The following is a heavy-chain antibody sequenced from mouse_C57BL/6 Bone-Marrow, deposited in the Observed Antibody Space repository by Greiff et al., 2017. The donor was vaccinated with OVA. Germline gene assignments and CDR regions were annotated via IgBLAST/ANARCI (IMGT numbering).Heavy chain of an antibody. CDR3: ARKSYSSNSFWSFAV. CDR1: GYTFTDYY. D-gene: IGHD2-5*01. J-gene: IGHJ1*01. Sequence: VQLQQSGPELVKPGASVKISCKASGYTFTDYYMNWVKQSHGKSLEWIGDINPNNGGTSYNQKFKGKATLTVDKSSSTACMELRSLPSEYSAVYYCARKSYSSNSFWSFAVWVPGTTVTVSS. V-gene: IGHV1-26*01. CDR2: INPNNGGT.